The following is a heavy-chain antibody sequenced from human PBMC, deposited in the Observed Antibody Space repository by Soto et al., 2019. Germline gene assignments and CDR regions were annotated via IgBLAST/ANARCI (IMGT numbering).Heavy chain of an antibody. D-gene: IGHD6-19*01. CDR1: GYTFTSYG. Sequence: GASVKVSCKASGYTFTSYGISWVRQAPGQGLEWMGWISAYNGNANYAQKLQGRVTMTTDTSTSTAYMELRSLRSDDTAVYYCARDRRRAVAGTGMYAFDIWGQGTMVTVSS. V-gene: IGHV1-18*01. CDR2: ISAYNGNA. CDR3: ARDRRRAVAGTGMYAFDI. J-gene: IGHJ3*02.